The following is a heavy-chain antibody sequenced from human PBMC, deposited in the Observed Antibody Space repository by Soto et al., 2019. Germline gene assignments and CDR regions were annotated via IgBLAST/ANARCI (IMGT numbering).Heavy chain of an antibody. CDR3: ARVSVAGTRFDY. CDR2: IYHSGST. J-gene: IGHJ4*02. V-gene: IGHV4-39*07. CDR1: GGYVSSGSYY. D-gene: IGHD6-19*01. Sequence: SETLSLTCTVSGGYVSSGSYYWSWVRQPPGKGLEWIGEIYHSGSTNYNPSLKSRVTISVDKSKNQFSLKLSSVTAADTAVYYCARVSVAGTRFDYWGQGTLVTVSS.